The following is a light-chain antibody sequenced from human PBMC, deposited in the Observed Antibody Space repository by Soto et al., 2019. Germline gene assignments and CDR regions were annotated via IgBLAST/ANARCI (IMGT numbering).Light chain of an antibody. CDR3: SSYTSSSTYV. J-gene: IGLJ1*01. CDR2: EVS. Sequence: QSVLTQPASVYGSPGQSITISCTGTSSDVGGYNYVSWYQQHPGKAPKLMIYEVSNRPSGVSNRFSGFKPGNTASLTISGLQAEDEADHYCSSYTSSSTYVFGTGTKVTDL. V-gene: IGLV2-14*01. CDR1: SSDVGGYNY.